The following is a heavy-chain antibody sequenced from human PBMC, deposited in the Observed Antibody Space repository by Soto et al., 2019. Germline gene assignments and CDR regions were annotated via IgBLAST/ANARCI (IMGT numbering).Heavy chain of an antibody. CDR1: GYIFSDYY. Sequence: PGGSLRLSCAASGYIFSDYYMTWIRQAPGKGLEWVSYISTSVTIISYADSVKGRFTISRDDAKNSLYLQMNSLRADDTAIYYCARAGGSGWSLDYSGQGTLVTVSS. CDR2: ISTSVTII. J-gene: IGHJ4*02. D-gene: IGHD6-19*01. V-gene: IGHV3-11*01. CDR3: ARAGGSGWSLDY.